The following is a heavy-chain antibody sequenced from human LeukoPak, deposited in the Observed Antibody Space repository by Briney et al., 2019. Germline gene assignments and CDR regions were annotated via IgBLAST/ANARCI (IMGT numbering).Heavy chain of an antibody. J-gene: IGHJ4*02. Sequence: GGSLRLSCAASGFTFSSYAMSWVRQAPGKGLEWVGRIKSKTDGGTTDYAAPVKGGFTISRDDSKNTLYLQMNSLKTEDTAVYYCTLDTLYSSSSSGYWGQGTLVTVSS. CDR1: GFTFSSYA. CDR2: IKSKTDGGTT. CDR3: TLDTLYSSSSSGY. D-gene: IGHD6-6*01. V-gene: IGHV3-15*01.